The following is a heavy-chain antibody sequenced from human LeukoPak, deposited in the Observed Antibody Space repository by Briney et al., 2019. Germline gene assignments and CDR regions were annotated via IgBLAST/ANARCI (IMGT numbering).Heavy chain of an antibody. CDR2: IYYTGNT. CDR1: PLSVTNYC. D-gene: IGHD3-22*01. J-gene: IGHJ4*02. Sequence: TSETLSLTCAVSPLSVTNYCWSWIRQPPGKGLEWIGYIYYTGNTNYNPSLKSRVTLSLDTSKNQFSLRLNSVTATDTAVYYCARHASYFYSSPYADWGQGTLVTVSS. CDR3: ARHASYFYSSPYAD. V-gene: IGHV4-59*08.